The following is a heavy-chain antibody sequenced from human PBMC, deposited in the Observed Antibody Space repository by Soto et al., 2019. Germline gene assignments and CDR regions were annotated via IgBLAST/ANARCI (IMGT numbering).Heavy chain of an antibody. V-gene: IGHV4-30-2*01. CDR3: ARADYGAYDY. CDR2: IYHSGST. Sequence: PSETLSLTCTVSGGSIRTRFWSWIRQPPGKGLEWIGYIYHSGSTYYNPSLKSRVTISVDRSKNQFSLKLSSVTAADTAVYYCARADYGAYDYWGQGTLVTVSS. J-gene: IGHJ4*02. D-gene: IGHD4-17*01. CDR1: GGSIRTRF.